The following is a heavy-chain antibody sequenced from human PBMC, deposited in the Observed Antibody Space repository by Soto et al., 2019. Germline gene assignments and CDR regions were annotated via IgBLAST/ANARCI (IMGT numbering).Heavy chain of an antibody. CDR3: ARRGAAAGSESYYYYGMDV. CDR1: GYSFTSYW. Sequence: GESLKISCKGSGYSFTSYWISWVRQMPGKSLEWMGRIDPSDSYTNYSPSFQGHVTISADKSISTAYLQWSSLKASDTAMYYCARRGAAAGSESYYYYGMDVWGQGTTVTVSS. J-gene: IGHJ6*02. D-gene: IGHD6-13*01. CDR2: IDPSDSYT. V-gene: IGHV5-10-1*01.